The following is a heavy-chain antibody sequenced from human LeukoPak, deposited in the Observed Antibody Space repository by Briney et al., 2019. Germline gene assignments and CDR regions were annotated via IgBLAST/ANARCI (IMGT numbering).Heavy chain of an antibody. CDR1: GFTFSSYS. J-gene: IGHJ3*02. V-gene: IGHV3-48*02. CDR2: ISSSSSTI. D-gene: IGHD3-16*02. Sequence: GGSLRLSCAASGFTFSSYSMNWVRQAPGKGLEWVSYISSSSSTIYYADSVKGRFTISRDNAKNSLYLQMNSLRDEDTAVYYCARDQARYDYIWGSYRPDAFDIWGQGTMVTVSS. CDR3: ARDQARYDYIWGSYRPDAFDI.